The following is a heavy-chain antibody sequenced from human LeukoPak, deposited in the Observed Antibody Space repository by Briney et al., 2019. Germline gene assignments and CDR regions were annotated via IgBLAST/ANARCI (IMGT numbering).Heavy chain of an antibody. D-gene: IGHD3-22*01. V-gene: IGHV4-39*07. CDR2: IYYSGST. Sequence: PSETLSLTCTVSSGSISSSSYYWGWLRQPPGKGLEWIGSIYYSGSTYYNPSLKSRVTISVDTSKNQFSLKLSSVTAADTAVYYCARVVVSRYYYDSSGYYFDYWGQGTLVTVSS. CDR3: ARVVVSRYYYDSSGYYFDY. CDR1: SGSISSSSYY. J-gene: IGHJ4*02.